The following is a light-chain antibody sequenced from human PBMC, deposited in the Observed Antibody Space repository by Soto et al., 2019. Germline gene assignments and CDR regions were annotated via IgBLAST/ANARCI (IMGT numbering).Light chain of an antibody. V-gene: IGKV3-11*01. Sequence: EIVLTQSPATLSLSPGERATLSCRASQSVSSYLAWYQQKPGQAPRLLIYDASNRATGIPARFSGSGSGTDFTLTISSLEPEDFAVYYCQQRDMWTFGQGTKVEIK. CDR1: QSVSSY. CDR2: DAS. J-gene: IGKJ1*01. CDR3: QQRDMWT.